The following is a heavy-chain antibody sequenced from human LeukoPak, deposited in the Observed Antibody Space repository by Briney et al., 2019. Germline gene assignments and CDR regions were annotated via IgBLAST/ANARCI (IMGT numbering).Heavy chain of an antibody. CDR2: MNPNSGHT. J-gene: IGHJ4*02. D-gene: IGHD3-9*01. V-gene: IGHV1-8*01. Sequence: ASVKVSCKASGYTFTSYDINWVRQATGQGLEWMGWMNPNSGHTGYAQKFQGRVTMTRNTSISTAYMELSSLRSEDTAVYYCARVRFRTSYDILTGFRSFYSDVYYFDYWGQGTLVTVSS. CDR1: GYTFTSYD. CDR3: ARVRFRTSYDILTGFRSFYSDVYYFDY.